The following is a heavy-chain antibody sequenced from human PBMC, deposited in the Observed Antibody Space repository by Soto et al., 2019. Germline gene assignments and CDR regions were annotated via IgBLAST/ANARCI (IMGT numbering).Heavy chain of an antibody. Sequence: GASAKVSRTAPGSTFPKYDTNWVRQATGQGREWMGWINPNSGNTGYAEKFQGRVTMTRNISISTDYMELSSLRSEDTSVYYCARRAGSSNDAFETCGKGTMGTFAS. CDR2: INPNSGNT. CDR3: ARRAGSSNDAFET. CDR1: GSTFPKYD. V-gene: IGHV1-8*01. D-gene: IGHD1-26*01. J-gene: IGHJ3*02.